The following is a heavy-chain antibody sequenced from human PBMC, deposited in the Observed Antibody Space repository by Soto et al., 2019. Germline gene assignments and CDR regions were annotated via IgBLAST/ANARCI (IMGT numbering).Heavy chain of an antibody. CDR1: GGSISSSSCY. V-gene: IGHV4-39*01. J-gene: IGHJ3*02. CDR2: VYYSGST. Sequence: QLQLQESGPGLVKPSETLSLTCTVSGGSISSSSCYWGWIRQPPGKGLEWIGSVYYSGSTYYNPSLKSRVTISVDKSKKQFSLKLTYVTAADTGVYYCARKGPPRNAFDIWGQGTMVTVSS. CDR3: ARKGPPRNAFDI.